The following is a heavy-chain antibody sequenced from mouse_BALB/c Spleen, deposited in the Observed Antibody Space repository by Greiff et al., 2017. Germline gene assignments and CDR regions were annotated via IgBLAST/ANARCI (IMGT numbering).Heavy chain of an antibody. Sequence: VMLVESGPGLVQPSQSLSITCTVSGFSLTSYGVHWVRQSPGKGLEWLGVIWSGGSTDYNAAFISRLSISKDNSKSQVFFKMNSLQANDTAIYYCARMSYGNYVYFDYWGQGTTLTVSS. CDR1: GFSLTSYG. J-gene: IGHJ2*01. CDR3: ARMSYGNYVYFDY. CDR2: IWSGGST. D-gene: IGHD2-1*01. V-gene: IGHV2-2*02.